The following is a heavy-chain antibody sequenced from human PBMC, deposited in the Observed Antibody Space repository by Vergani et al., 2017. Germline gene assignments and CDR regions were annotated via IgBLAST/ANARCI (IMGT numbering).Heavy chain of an antibody. V-gene: IGHV5-51*01. CDR2: LYPGGSDT. D-gene: IGHD2-15*01. J-gene: IGHJ4*02. Sequence: EVQLVQSGAEVKKPGESLKISCKGSGYSFTSYWIGWVRQMPGQGLGWMGILYPGGSDTRYSPSFQGQVTISADKSISTAYLQWSSLKASDTAMYYCARHRRQGYCSGGSCYSEFDYWGQGTLVTVSS. CDR1: GYSFTSYW. CDR3: ARHRRQGYCSGGSCYSEFDY.